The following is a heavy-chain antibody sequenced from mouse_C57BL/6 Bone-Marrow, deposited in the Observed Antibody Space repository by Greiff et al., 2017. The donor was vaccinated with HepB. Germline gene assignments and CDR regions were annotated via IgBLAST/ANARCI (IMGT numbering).Heavy chain of an antibody. J-gene: IGHJ4*01. CDR2: IWSGGST. D-gene: IGHD1-1*01. CDR3: AKNVLRAMDY. Sequence: VKVVESGPGLVQPSQSLSITCTVSGFSLTSYGVHWVRQPPGKGLEWLGVIWSGGSTDYNVAFISRLSISKDNSKSQVFFKMNSLQADDTAIYYCAKNVLRAMDYWGQGTSVTVSS. V-gene: IGHV2-4*01. CDR1: GFSLTSYG.